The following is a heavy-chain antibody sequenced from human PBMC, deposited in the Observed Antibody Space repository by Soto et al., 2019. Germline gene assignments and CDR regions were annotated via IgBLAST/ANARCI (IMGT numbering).Heavy chain of an antibody. CDR3: ARAPYSTHPYHSHGRAA. J-gene: IGHJ6*02. CDR1: GGSISSSNW. CDR2: IYYSGST. D-gene: IGHD4-4*01. V-gene: IGHV4-4*02. Sequence: PSETLSLTCAVSGGSISSSNWWTWVRQPPGKGLEWIGEIYYSGSTNYNPSLKSRVTISVDKSKNQCSLKLSSGTAADTAGYYCARAPYSTHPYHSHGRAAWGQGPTLTVS.